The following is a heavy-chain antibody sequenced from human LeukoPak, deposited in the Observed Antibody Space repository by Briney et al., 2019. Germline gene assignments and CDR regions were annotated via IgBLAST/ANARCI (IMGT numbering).Heavy chain of an antibody. CDR1: GYTFTSYD. Sequence: WASVKVSCKASGYTFTSYDINWVRQATGQGLEWMGWMNPSSGNTGYAQRFQGRVTMTRNSSITTAYMELSSLRSEDTAVYYCARRHGRCSDGSCYYPDYWGQGTLVTVSS. CDR2: MNPSSGNT. J-gene: IGHJ4*02. V-gene: IGHV1-8*01. D-gene: IGHD2-15*01. CDR3: ARRHGRCSDGSCYYPDY.